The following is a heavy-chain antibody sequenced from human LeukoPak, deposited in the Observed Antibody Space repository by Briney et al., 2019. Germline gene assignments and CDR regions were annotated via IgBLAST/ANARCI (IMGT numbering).Heavy chain of an antibody. V-gene: IGHV3-66*02. J-gene: IGHJ3*02. CDR1: GFTVSSNY. D-gene: IGHD4/OR15-4a*01. CDR3: ARPSPGMVRAFEI. CDR2: IYSGGSA. Sequence: GGSLRLSCAASGFTVSSNYMNWVRQAPGKGLEWVSVIYSGGSAYYADSVKGRFTISRDNSKNTLYLQMNSLRAEDTAVYYCARPSPGMVRAFEIWGQGTMVTVSS.